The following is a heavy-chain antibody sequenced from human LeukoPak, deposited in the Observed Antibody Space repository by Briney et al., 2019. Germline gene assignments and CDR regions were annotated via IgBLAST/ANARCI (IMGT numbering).Heavy chain of an antibody. Sequence: SETLSLPCTVSGGSIISYYWSWIRRPPGKGLEWIGYIYYSGSTNYNPSLKSRVIISVDTSKNQFSLKLSSVTAADTAVYYCARHAFGSGYDLDYWGQGTLVTVSS. CDR3: ARHAFGSGYDLDY. CDR1: GGSIISYY. D-gene: IGHD5-12*01. J-gene: IGHJ4*02. CDR2: IYYSGST. V-gene: IGHV4-59*01.